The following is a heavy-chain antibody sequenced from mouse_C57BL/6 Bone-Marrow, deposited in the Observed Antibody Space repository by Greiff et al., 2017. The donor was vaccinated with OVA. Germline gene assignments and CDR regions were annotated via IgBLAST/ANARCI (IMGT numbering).Heavy chain of an antibody. D-gene: IGHD2-4*01. V-gene: IGHV1-78*01. CDR2: IYPRDGST. J-gene: IGHJ3*01. CDR1: GYTFTDHT. Sequence: VKLMESDAELVKPGASVKISCKVSGYTFTDHTIHWMKQRPEQGLEWIGYIYPRDGSTKYNEKFKGKATLTADKSSSTAYMQLNSLTSEDSAVYFCARKPSYYDYQAWFAYWGQGTLVTVSA. CDR3: ARKPSYYDYQAWFAY.